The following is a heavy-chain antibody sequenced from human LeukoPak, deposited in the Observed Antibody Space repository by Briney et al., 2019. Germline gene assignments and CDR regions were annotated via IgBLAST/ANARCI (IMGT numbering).Heavy chain of an antibody. J-gene: IGHJ6*03. CDR2: IFPSGGEI. Sequence: GGSLRLSCAASGFTFGTCSMIWVRRPPGKGLEWVSSIFPSGGEIHYADSVRGRFTISRDNSKSTLSLQMNNLRADDTAVYYCAKVLLRAFDYTDVWGKGTTVTVSS. CDR1: GFTFGTCS. V-gene: IGHV3-23*01. D-gene: IGHD2-15*01. CDR3: AKVLLRAFDYTDV.